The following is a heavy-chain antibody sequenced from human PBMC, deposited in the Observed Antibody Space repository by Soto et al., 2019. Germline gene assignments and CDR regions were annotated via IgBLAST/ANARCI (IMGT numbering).Heavy chain of an antibody. J-gene: IGHJ4*01. D-gene: IGHD3-22*01. CDR1: GFTFSNAW. CDR2: VKSKTHGGIT. V-gene: IGHV3-15*07. CDR3: TTDSYITSIIVRFDY. Sequence: GGSLRLSCAASGFTFSNAWINWVRQAPGKGLEWVGRVKSKTHGGITDFAAPVKGRFAISRDDSKNVVYLEMNSLKTEDTAIYYCTTDSYITSIIVRFDYWGHGTLVTVSS.